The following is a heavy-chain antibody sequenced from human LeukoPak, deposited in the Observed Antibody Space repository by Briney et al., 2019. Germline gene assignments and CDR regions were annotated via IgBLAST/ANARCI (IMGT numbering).Heavy chain of an antibody. V-gene: IGHV3-11*04. Sequence: GGSLRLSCAASGFTFSDYYMSWIRQAPGKGLEWVSHISSSGSIIYYAGSVKGRFTISRDNAKNSLYLQMNSLRAEDTAVYYCAAVDYYYYYMDVWGKGTTVTVSS. CDR3: AAVDYYYYYMDV. CDR2: ISSSGSII. J-gene: IGHJ6*03. CDR1: GFTFSDYY.